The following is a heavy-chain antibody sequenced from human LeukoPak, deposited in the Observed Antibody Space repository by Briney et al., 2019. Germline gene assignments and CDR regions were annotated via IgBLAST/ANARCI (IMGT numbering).Heavy chain of an antibody. J-gene: IGHJ6*03. V-gene: IGHV4-61*02. CDR2: IYTSGST. CDR3: ARDGDGYNYCYYYMGV. CDR1: GGSISSGSYY. D-gene: IGHD5-24*01. Sequence: PSETLSLTCTVSGGSISSGSYYWSWIRQPAGKGLEWIGRIYTSGSTNYNPSLKSRVTISVDTSKNQFSLKLSSVTAADTAVYYCARDGDGYNYCYYYMGVWGKGTTVTVSS.